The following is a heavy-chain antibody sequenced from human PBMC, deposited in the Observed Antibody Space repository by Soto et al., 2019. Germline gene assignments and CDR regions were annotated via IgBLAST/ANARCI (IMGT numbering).Heavy chain of an antibody. J-gene: IGHJ5*02. CDR2: IYWDDDK. V-gene: IGHV2-5*02. CDR3: AHSPVLVVTAGWFDP. CDR1: GFSLSTSGVG. Sequence: QITLKESGPTLVKPTQTLTLTCTFSGFSLSTSGVGVGWIRQPPGKALEWLALIYWDDDKRYSPSLKSRLTITKEPSKNQVVLTMTTMDPVDTATYYCAHSPVLVVTAGWFDPWGQGTLVTVSS. D-gene: IGHD2-21*02.